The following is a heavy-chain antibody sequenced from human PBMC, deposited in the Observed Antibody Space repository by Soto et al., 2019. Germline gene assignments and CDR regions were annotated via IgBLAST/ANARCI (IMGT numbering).Heavy chain of an antibody. D-gene: IGHD3-3*01. CDR2: IIPIFGTA. Sequence: ASVKVSCKASGGTFSSYAISWVRQAPGQGLEWMGGIIPIFGTANYAQKFQGRVTITADESTSTAYMELSSLRSEDTAVYYCARPGRGIHDSWSGYRRYGMDVWGQGTTVTVSS. J-gene: IGHJ6*02. V-gene: IGHV1-69*13. CDR1: GGTFSSYA. CDR3: ARPGRGIHDSWSGYRRYGMDV.